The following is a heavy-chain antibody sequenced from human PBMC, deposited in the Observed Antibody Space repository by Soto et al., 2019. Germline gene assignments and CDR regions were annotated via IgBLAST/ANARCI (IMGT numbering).Heavy chain of an antibody. CDR1: GFRFSSYG. Sequence: EVLLVGSGGGPVKPGGSLRLSCTASGFRFSSYGMNWVRQAPGKGLEWVSSISSSGTTISYADSVKGRFTISRDNAKSSLFLQMDTLRDEDTAVYYCARDGYSTSSDWPWFDPWGQGTLVTVSS. CDR2: ISSSGTTI. V-gene: IGHV3-21*01. CDR3: ARDGYSTSSDWPWFDP. J-gene: IGHJ5*02. D-gene: IGHD6-6*01.